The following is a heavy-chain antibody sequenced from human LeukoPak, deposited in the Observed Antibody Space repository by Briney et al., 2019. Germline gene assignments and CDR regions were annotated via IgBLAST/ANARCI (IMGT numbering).Heavy chain of an antibody. CDR3: TRDQTPYY. V-gene: IGHV3-49*04. CDR2: IASETYGGTA. J-gene: IGHJ4*02. CDR1: GFTFGDYA. Sequence: GGSLRLSCTASGFTFGDYAVTWVRQAPGKGLEWVGFIASETYGGTAEYAASVKGRFTISRDDSKSIAYLQMNSLKTEGTAVYYCTRDQTPYYWGQGTLVTVSS.